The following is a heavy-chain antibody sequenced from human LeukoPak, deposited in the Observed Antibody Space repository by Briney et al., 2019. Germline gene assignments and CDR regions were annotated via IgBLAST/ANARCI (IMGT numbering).Heavy chain of an antibody. V-gene: IGHV1-18*01. CDR2: ISAYNGNT. D-gene: IGHD3-3*01. J-gene: IGHJ5*02. CDR3: ARDLEDDFRSGSLGRFDP. CDR1: GYTFTSYG. Sequence: ASVKVSCKASGYTFTSYGISWVRQAPGQGLEWMGWISAYNGNTNYAQKLQGRVTMTTDTSTSTAYMELRSLRSDDTAVYYCARDLEDDFRSGSLGRFDPWGQGTLVTVSS.